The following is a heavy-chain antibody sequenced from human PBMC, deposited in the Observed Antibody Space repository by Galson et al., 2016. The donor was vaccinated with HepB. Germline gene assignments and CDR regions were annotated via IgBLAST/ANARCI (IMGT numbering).Heavy chain of an antibody. CDR3: ARVRGSSSFIDG. J-gene: IGHJ6*03. Sequence: PALVKPTQTLTLTCSFSGFSLTSSGTRVTWIRQSPGKGLEWLARIDWNDNKFYSMLMNTRLAISKDTSKNQVVLTMNNVEPADTGTYYCARVRGSSSFIDGWGKGTTVIVSS. D-gene: IGHD2-2*01. CDR1: GFSLTSSGTR. V-gene: IGHV2-70*04. CDR2: IDWNDNK.